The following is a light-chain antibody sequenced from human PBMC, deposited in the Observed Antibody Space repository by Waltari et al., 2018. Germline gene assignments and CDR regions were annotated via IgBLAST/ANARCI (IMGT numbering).Light chain of an antibody. Sequence: EIVMTQSPDIVSVSPGERITLSCRASQSVDGNLAWYQQKPGQAPRLLVHGVSIRASGIPARFSGSASGTEFTLTISGLQSEDVAIYYCQQYYSGPYTFGQGTKLEIK. CDR2: GVS. V-gene: IGKV3D-15*01. CDR1: QSVDGN. CDR3: QQYYSGPYT. J-gene: IGKJ2*01.